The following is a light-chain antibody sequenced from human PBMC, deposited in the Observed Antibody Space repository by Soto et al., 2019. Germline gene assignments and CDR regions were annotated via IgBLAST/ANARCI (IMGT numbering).Light chain of an antibody. CDR1: QSVTSNY. J-gene: IGKJ1*01. CDR3: QQYGSSPQT. Sequence: EIVLTQSPATLSLSPGDRATLSCGASQSVTSNYLAWYQHKPGLAPRLLIYDAFARATGIPDRFSGSASVTDFTLTISRLEPEDFAVYYCQQYGSSPQTFGQGTKVEI. V-gene: IGKV3D-20*01. CDR2: DAF.